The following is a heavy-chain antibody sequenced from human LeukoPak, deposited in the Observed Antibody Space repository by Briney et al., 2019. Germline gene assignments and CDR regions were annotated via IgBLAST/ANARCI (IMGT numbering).Heavy chain of an antibody. CDR1: GGSFSGYY. D-gene: IGHD3-3*01. CDR2: INHSGST. V-gene: IGHV4-34*01. J-gene: IGHJ3*02. CDR3: ARLSILNYDFWSGYYHDAFDI. Sequence: SETLSLTYAVYGGSFSGYYWSWIRQPPGKGLEWIGEINHSGSTNYNPSLKSRVTISVDTSKNQFSLKLSSVTAADTAVYYCARLSILNYDFWSGYYHDAFDIWGQGTMVTVSS.